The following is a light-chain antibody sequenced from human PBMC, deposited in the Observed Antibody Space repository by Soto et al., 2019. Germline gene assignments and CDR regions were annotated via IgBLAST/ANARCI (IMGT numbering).Light chain of an antibody. CDR1: QSLLYSNGYNY. J-gene: IGKJ1*01. CDR2: LGS. Sequence: DSVMTQSPLSLPVSPGEPASISCRSSQSLLYSNGYNYLDWYLQKPGQSPQLLIYLGSNRASGVPDRFSGSGSGTDFTLKISRVEAEDVGVYYCMQALQGRTVGQGTKVEIK. V-gene: IGKV2-28*01. CDR3: MQALQGRT.